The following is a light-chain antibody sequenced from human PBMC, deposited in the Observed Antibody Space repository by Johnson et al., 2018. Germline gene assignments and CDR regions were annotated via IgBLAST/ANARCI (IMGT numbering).Light chain of an antibody. J-gene: IGLJ1*01. CDR3: GTWDSSLSAGNV. V-gene: IGLV1-51*02. Sequence: QSVLTQPPSVSVAPGQKVTISCSGSSSNIGNNYVSWYQQLPGTAPKLLIYENNKRPSGIPDRFSGSKSGTSATLAITGLHTGDEADYYCGTWDSSLSAGNVFGTGTKVTVL. CDR1: SSNIGNNY. CDR2: ENN.